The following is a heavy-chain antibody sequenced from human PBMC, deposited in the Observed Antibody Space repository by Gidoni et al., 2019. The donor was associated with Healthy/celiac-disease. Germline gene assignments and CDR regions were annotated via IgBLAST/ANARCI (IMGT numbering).Heavy chain of an antibody. V-gene: IGHV3-15*01. CDR3: TTKRGGSGSYQDY. J-gene: IGHJ4*02. CDR1: GFTFSNAW. CDR2: IKSKTDGGTT. Sequence: EVQLVESGGGLVKPGGSLRLSCAASGFTFSNAWMSWVRQAPGKGLEWVGRIKSKTDGGTTDYAAPVKGRFTISRDDSKNTLYLQMNSLKTEDTAVYYCTTKRGGSGSYQDYWGQGTLVTVSS. D-gene: IGHD3-10*01.